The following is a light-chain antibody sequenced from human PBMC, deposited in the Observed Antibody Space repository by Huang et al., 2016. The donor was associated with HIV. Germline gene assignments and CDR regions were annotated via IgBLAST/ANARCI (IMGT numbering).Light chain of an antibody. CDR1: QGISHY. CDR2: AAS. Sequence: IQLTQSPSSLSASVGDRVTITCRASQGISHYLAWYQQQPGKAPKLLIYAASTLYSGVPSRFRGRGSGTGFTLTFSCLQSEDFSTYFCQPLDSYPVTFGGGTKVDIK. V-gene: IGKV1-9*01. CDR3: QPLDSYPVT. J-gene: IGKJ4*01.